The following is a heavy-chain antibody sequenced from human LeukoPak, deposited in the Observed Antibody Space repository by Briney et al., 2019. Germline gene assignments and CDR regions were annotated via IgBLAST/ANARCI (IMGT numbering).Heavy chain of an antibody. V-gene: IGHV3-30-3*01. D-gene: IGHD2-15*01. CDR1: GFTFISYA. CDR2: ISYDGSNK. Sequence: GGSLRLSCAASGFTFISYAMHWVRQAPGKGLEWVAVISYDGSNKYYADSVKGRFTISRDNSKNTLYLQMNSLRAEDTAVYYCARGLYCSGGSCYERFDYWGQGTLVTVSS. J-gene: IGHJ4*02. CDR3: ARGLYCSGGSCYERFDY.